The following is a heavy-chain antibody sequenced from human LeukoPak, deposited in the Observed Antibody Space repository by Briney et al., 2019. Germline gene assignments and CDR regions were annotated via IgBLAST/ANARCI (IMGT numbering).Heavy chain of an antibody. CDR1: GFTFSSYE. D-gene: IGHD2-2*01. CDR3: AKDGAGPQSYGSRTSCYVDY. J-gene: IGHJ4*02. Sequence: GGSLRLSCAASGFTFSSYEMNWVRQAPGKGLEWVSYISSSGSTIYYADSVKGRFTISRDNAKNSLYLQMNSLRADDTAVYYCAKDGAGPQSYGSRTSCYVDYWGQGTLVTVSS. CDR2: ISSSGSTI. V-gene: IGHV3-48*03.